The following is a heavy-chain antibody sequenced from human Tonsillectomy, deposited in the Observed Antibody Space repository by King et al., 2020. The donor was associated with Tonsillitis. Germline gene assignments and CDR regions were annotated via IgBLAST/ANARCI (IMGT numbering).Heavy chain of an antibody. CDR2: IDWDDAI. D-gene: IGHD4-17*01. CDR1: GFSLSTSGMR. Sequence: TLKESGPALVKPTQTLTLTCTFSGFSLSTSGMRVSWIRQPPGKALEWLARIDWDDAIFYSTSLKTRLTIYRDTSKNQVVLTMTNTDPVDTATYYCARGATVTEFDYWGQGTLVTVSS. CDR3: ARGATVTEFDY. V-gene: IGHV2-70*04. J-gene: IGHJ4*02.